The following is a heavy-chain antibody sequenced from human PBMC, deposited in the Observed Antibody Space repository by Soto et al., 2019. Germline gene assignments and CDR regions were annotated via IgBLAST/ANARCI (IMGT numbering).Heavy chain of an antibody. J-gene: IGHJ6*03. CDR1: GFTVSSNY. CDR2: IYSGGST. CDR3: ASNSGYSYGLRGPYYYYMDV. V-gene: IGHV3-66*01. D-gene: IGHD5-18*01. Sequence: GGSLRLSCAASGFTVSSNYMSWVRQAPGKGLEWVSVIYSGGSTYYADSVKGRFTISRDNSKNTLYLQMNSLRAEDTAVYYCASNSGYSYGLRGPYYYYMDVWGKGTTVTVSS.